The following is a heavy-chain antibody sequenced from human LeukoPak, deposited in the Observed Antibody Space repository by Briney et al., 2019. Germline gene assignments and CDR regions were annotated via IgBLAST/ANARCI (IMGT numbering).Heavy chain of an antibody. CDR2: ISHSGST. Sequence: SETLSLTCSVSGGSISSYYWSWIRQPPGKGLEWIGYISHSGSTNYNPSLKSRVTMSVDTSKNQFSLRLRSVTAADTAVYYCARVSWPAALNDAFDIWGQGTMVTVSS. V-gene: IGHV4-59*13. CDR1: GGSISSYY. J-gene: IGHJ3*02. CDR3: ARVSWPAALNDAFDI. D-gene: IGHD2-2*01.